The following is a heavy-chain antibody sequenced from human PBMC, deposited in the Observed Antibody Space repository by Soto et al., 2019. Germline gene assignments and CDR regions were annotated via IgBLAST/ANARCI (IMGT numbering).Heavy chain of an antibody. J-gene: IGHJ4*02. CDR3: ARGNINPGAVVTPAYFNS. CDR2: TYYRFKWHN. CDR1: GDCVSTNSAA. D-gene: IGHD2-15*01. Sequence: QIHLQHSAPALVEPSHTLTLTCAIPGDCVSTNSAAGQCQTQPPSRGLEWRGRTYYRFKWHNDFATSVKSRISINADTSRNQISLQLNSVTPEDTAMYYCARGNINPGAVVTPAYFNSWGQGTLVTVSS. V-gene: IGHV6-1*01.